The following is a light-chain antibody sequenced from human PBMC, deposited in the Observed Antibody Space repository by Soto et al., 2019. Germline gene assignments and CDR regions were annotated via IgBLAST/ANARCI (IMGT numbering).Light chain of an antibody. CDR2: GVT. J-gene: IGLJ3*02. CDR3: YSYAGRNIWV. V-gene: IGLV2-8*01. Sequence: QSALAQPPSASGSPGQSVTISCTGSGSDIGAYNLVSWYQQHTGKAPKLMIFGVTERPSGVPDRFSGSKSGNTASLTVSGLQADDEAVYYCYSYAGRNIWVFGGGTKLTVL. CDR1: GSDIGAYNL.